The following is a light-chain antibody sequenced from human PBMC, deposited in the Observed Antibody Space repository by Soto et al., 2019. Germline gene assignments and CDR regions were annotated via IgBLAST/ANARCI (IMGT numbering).Light chain of an antibody. Sequence: EIVLTQSPGTLSLSPGERATLSCRASQSVSSSYLAWYQQKPGQAPRLLIYGASSRATGIPDRFSGSGSGTDFTLTISRREPEAFAVYYCKQYGSSRTFGQGTKVDIK. CDR3: KQYGSSRT. CDR2: GAS. V-gene: IGKV3-20*01. CDR1: QSVSSSY. J-gene: IGKJ1*01.